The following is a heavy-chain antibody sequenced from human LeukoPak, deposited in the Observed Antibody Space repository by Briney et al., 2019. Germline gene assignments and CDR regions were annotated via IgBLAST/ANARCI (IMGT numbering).Heavy chain of an antibody. D-gene: IGHD1-1*01. J-gene: IGHJ4*02. V-gene: IGHV4-39*07. Sequence: PSETLSLTCTVSGGSIGKTSYYWGWIRQPPGKGLEWIGNIYYSGTTYYNPPLKSRVTISVDTSKNQFSLTLNSVTAADTAVYFCARFKQLGRPFDSWGLGSLVTVSS. CDR2: IYYSGTT. CDR3: ARFKQLGRPFDS. CDR1: GGSIGKTSYY.